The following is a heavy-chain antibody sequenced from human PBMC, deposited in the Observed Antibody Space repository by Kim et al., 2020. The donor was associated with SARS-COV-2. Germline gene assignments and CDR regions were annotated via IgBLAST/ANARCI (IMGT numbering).Heavy chain of an antibody. V-gene: IGHV1-2*02. Sequence: ASVKVSCKASGYTFTDYYLHWVRQAPGQGLEWMGWINPNGGGTNYARKFQGRVTVTRDTSISTAYMELTGLRSDDTAMYYCARNPAYQLLTYDYWGQGTLVTVSS. CDR1: GYTFTDYY. CDR2: INPNGGGT. CDR3: ARNPAYQLLTYDY. J-gene: IGHJ4*02. D-gene: IGHD2-2*01.